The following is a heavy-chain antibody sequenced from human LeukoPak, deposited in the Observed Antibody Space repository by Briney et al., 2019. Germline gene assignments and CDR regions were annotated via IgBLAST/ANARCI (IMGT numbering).Heavy chain of an antibody. J-gene: IGHJ4*02. V-gene: IGHV3-30*04. CDR3: ARGVPRSGSASYFDY. Sequence: PGGSLRLSCAASGFTFSSYVMHWVRQAPGKGLEWVAVISYDGSNKYYADSVKGRFTISRDNSKNTLYLQMNSLRAEDTAVYYCARGVPRSGSASYFDYWGQGTLVTVSS. CDR2: ISYDGSNK. CDR1: GFTFSSYV. D-gene: IGHD1-26*01.